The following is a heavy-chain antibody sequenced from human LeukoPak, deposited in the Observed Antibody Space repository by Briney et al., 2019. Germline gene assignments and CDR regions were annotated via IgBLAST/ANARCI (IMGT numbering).Heavy chain of an antibody. CDR1: GFTFDDYG. CDR2: INWNGGST. Sequence: GGSLRLSXAASGFTFDDYGMSWVRQAPGKGLEWVSGINWNGGSTCYADSVKGRFTISRDNAKNSLYLQMNSLRAEDTALYYCARSVAASRDYWGQGTLVTVSS. V-gene: IGHV3-20*04. CDR3: ARSVAASRDY. D-gene: IGHD2-15*01. J-gene: IGHJ4*02.